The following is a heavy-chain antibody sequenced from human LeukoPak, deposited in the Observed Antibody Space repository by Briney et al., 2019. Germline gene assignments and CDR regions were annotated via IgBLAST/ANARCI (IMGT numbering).Heavy chain of an antibody. CDR2: IYYSGST. V-gene: IGHV4-59*01. Sequence: KPSETLSLTCTVSGGSLSSYYWGWIRQPPGEGLEWIGYIYYSGSTNYNPSLKSRVTISVDTSKNQFSLKLSSVTAADTAVYYCARAAGVPVAFDIWGQGTMVTVSS. D-gene: IGHD2-8*01. CDR1: GGSLSSYY. J-gene: IGHJ3*02. CDR3: ARAAGVPVAFDI.